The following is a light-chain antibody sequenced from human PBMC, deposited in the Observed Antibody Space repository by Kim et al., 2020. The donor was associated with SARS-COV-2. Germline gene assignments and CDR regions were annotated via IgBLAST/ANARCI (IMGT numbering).Light chain of an antibody. CDR2: TTS. CDR3: QQYATSPLT. J-gene: IGKJ4*01. V-gene: IGKV3-20*01. CDR1: QSVRSGF. Sequence: SPGEGATRSCRASQSVRSGFLAWYQQKPGQAPRLLIHTTSNRATGTPDRFSGSGSGTGFTLTISRLEPEDFAVYYCQQYATSPLTFGGGTKVDIK.